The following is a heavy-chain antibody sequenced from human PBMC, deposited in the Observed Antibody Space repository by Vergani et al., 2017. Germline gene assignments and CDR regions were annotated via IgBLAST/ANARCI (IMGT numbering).Heavy chain of an antibody. CDR1: GGSISRGGYY. V-gene: IGHV4-31*03. CDR3: ARSRMNYYVSGTRWDDY. CDR2: SYYSGST. D-gene: IGHD3-22*01. J-gene: IGHJ4*02. Sequence: QVQLQESGPGLVKPSQTLSLTCTVSGGSISRGGYYWSWIRQHPGKGLEWIVYSYYSGSTYYNPSLKSRVTISVDTSKNQFSLKLSSLTAADSAVYYCARSRMNYYVSGTRWDDYWGQGTLVTVSS.